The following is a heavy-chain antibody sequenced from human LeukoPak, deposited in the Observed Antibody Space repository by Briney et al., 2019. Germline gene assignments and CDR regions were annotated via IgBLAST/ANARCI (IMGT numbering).Heavy chain of an antibody. CDR3: ARGLSVARWGATRSFAY. J-gene: IGHJ4*02. D-gene: IGHD1-26*01. Sequence: ASVKVSCKASGYTFTSYDINWVRQATGQGPEWMGWMNPNSGNTGYAQKFQGRVTMTRNTSISTAYMELSSLRSEDTAVYYCARGLSVARWGATRSFAYWGQGTLVTVSS. CDR2: MNPNSGNT. V-gene: IGHV1-8*01. CDR1: GYTFTSYD.